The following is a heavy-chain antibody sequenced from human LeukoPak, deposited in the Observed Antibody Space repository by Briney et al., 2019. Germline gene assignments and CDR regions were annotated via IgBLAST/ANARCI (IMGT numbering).Heavy chain of an antibody. V-gene: IGHV3-33*08. J-gene: IGHJ4*02. CDR1: GFTVSSNY. Sequence: PGGSLRLSCAASGFTVSSNYMSWVRQAPGKGLEWVAVIWYDGSNKYYADSVKGRFTISRDNSKNTLYLQMNSLRAEDTAVYYCARNECSSGSIDYWGQGALVTVSS. CDR2: IWYDGSNK. D-gene: IGHD3-22*01. CDR3: ARNECSSGSIDY.